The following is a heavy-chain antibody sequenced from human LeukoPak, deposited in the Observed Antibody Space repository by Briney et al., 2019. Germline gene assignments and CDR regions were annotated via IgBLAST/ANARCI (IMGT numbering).Heavy chain of an antibody. J-gene: IGHJ4*02. Sequence: PSQTLSLTCTVSGASISSGSYYWTWIRQPAGKGLEWIGRLYTSGSTNYNPSLTSRVTISVDTSKNQFSLKLSSVTAADTAVYYCARLGSLTGYYLDYWGQGTLVTVSS. CDR1: GASISSGSYY. CDR2: LYTSGST. D-gene: IGHD3-9*01. CDR3: ARLGSLTGYYLDY. V-gene: IGHV4-61*02.